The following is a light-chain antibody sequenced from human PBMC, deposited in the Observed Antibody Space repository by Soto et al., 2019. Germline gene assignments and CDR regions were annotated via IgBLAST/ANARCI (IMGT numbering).Light chain of an antibody. CDR3: QQLNNYPRT. CDR2: AAS. V-gene: IGKV1-9*01. J-gene: IGKJ1*01. CDR1: QGISSY. Sequence: EIQSTKAAYFLSASVRHRVTLTCRASQGISSYLAWYQQKPGKAPKLLISAASTLQSGVPSRFSGSGSGTEFTLTITSLQPEDFATYYCQQLNNYPRTFGQGTKVDIK.